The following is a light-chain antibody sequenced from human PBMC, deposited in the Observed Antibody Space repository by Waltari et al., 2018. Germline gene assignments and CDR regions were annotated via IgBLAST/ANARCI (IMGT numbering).Light chain of an antibody. CDR2: EVN. Sequence: QSALTQPPSASGSPGQSVTISCTGTSGDVGGYPYVPWYQQHPGRAPKLIIYEVNKRPSGVPGRFSGSKSGNTASLTVSGPQAEDEAEYYCSSYSDSNNLVFGGGTKLTVL. CDR1: SGDVGGYPY. J-gene: IGLJ2*01. CDR3: SSYSDSNNLV. V-gene: IGLV2-8*01.